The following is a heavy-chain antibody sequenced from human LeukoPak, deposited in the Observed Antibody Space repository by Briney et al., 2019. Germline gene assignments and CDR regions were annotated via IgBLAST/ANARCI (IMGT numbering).Heavy chain of an antibody. D-gene: IGHD4-17*01. CDR2: IYLSDSTT. CDR3: ARLSLRGLGGHY. Sequence: GESLKISCKGSGYSLSNYWMGWVRQMPGKGLEWMGIIYLSDSTTKYSPYFQGQVTISADKSISTAYLQWSSLKASDTAMYYCARLSLRGLGGHYWGQGTLVTVSS. J-gene: IGHJ4*02. CDR1: GYSLSNYW. V-gene: IGHV5-51*01.